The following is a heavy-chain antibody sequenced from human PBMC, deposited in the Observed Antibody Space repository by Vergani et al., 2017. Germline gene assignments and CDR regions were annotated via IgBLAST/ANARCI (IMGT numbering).Heavy chain of an antibody. CDR3: ARQSFYYDSSGLTDFGY. CDR1: GGSISSGGYY. J-gene: IGHJ4*02. CDR2: IYYSGST. V-gene: IGHV4-39*01. Sequence: QVQLQESGPGLVKPSQTLSLTCTVSGGSISSGGYYWGWIRQPPGKGLEWIGSIYYSGSTYYNPSLKSRVTISVDTSKNQFSLKLSSVTAADTAVYYCARQSFYYDSSGLTDFGYWGQGTLVTVSS. D-gene: IGHD3-22*01.